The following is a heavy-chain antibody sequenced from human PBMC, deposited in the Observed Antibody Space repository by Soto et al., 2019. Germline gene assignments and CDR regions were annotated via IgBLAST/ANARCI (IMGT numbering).Heavy chain of an antibody. CDR3: ARATGVITMVRGTDYYYGMDV. Sequence: GASVKVSCKASGYTFTSYAMHWVRQAPGQRLEWMGWINAGNGNTKYSQKFQGRVTITRDTSASTAYMELSRLRSDDTAVYYCARATGVITMVRGTDYYYGMDVWGQGTTVTVSS. D-gene: IGHD3-10*01. CDR1: GYTFTSYA. CDR2: INAGNGNT. J-gene: IGHJ6*02. V-gene: IGHV1-3*01.